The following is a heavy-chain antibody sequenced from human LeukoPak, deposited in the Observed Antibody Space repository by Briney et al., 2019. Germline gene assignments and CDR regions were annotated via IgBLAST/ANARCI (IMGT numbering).Heavy chain of an antibody. CDR3: ARDPPGTTTFDY. J-gene: IGHJ4*02. CDR1: GYTFTNYY. Sequence: ASVKVSCKASGYTFTNYYIHWVRQAPGQGLEWMGWINAKSGDTKYAQKSKGRVTITGDTSISTAYMELSRLTSDDTAVYYCARDPPGTTTFDYWGQGTLVTVSS. D-gene: IGHD1-1*01. V-gene: IGHV1-2*02. CDR2: INAKSGDT.